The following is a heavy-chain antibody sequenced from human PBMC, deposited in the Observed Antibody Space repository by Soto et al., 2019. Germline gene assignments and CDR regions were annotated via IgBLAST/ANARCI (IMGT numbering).Heavy chain of an antibody. V-gene: IGHV4-4*02. D-gene: IGHD4-17*01. J-gene: IGHJ4*02. CDR1: GGSISSSYW. CDR2: IYHRGSS. CDR3: AREHDYGGNFFAY. Sequence: QVQLQESGPGLVKPSGTLSLTCGVSGGSISSSYWWWLGRQPRRRGLEWMGEIYHRGSSNYNPSLTSGATLSVTRSKNQSSLTLSSVTAPDTAVYYCAREHDYGGNFFAYWGQGTLVTVSS.